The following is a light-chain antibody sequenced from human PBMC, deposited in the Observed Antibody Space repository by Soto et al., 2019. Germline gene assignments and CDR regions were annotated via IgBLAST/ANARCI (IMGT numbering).Light chain of an antibody. J-gene: IGKJ1*01. V-gene: IGKV1-5*03. CDR1: QSISSW. Sequence: DIQMTQSPSTLSASVGDRVTITCRASQSISSWLVWYQQKPGKAPKLLIYRASTLESGVPSRFSGSGSGTEFTLTISSLQPDDFATYYCQQYISYSTFGQGTKVEIK. CDR3: QQYISYST. CDR2: RAS.